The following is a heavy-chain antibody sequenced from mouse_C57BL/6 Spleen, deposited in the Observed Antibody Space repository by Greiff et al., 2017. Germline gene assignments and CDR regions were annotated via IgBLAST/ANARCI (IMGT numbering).Heavy chain of an antibody. CDR3: ARSGYDYDVFYYAMDY. Sequence: VKLVESGAELVRPGASVKLSCKASGYTFTDYYINWVKQRPGQGLEWIARIYPGSGNTYYNEKFKGKATLTAEKSSSTAYMQLSSLTSEDSAVYFCARSGYDYDVFYYAMDYWGQGTSVTVSS. CDR1: GYTFTDYY. CDR2: IYPGSGNT. D-gene: IGHD2-4*01. J-gene: IGHJ4*01. V-gene: IGHV1-76*01.